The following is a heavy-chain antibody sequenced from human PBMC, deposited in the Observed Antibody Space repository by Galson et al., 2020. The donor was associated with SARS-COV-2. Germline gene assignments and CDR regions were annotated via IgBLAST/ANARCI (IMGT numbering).Heavy chain of an antibody. J-gene: IGHJ4*02. Sequence: GGSLRLYCAASGFTFTRYAMSWIRQAPGKGLEWVSSISAGGATTYHAESVKGRLTISRDNSKNTLYLQMNSLRVEDTALYYCAKDQGNDYGDQLDYWGQGTLVSVSS. V-gene: IGHV3-23*01. D-gene: IGHD4-17*01. CDR3: AKDQGNDYGDQLDY. CDR2: ISAGGATT. CDR1: GFTFTRYA.